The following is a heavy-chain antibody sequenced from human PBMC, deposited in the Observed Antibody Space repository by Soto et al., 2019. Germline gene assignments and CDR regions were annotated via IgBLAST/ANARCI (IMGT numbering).Heavy chain of an antibody. D-gene: IGHD3-10*01. CDR3: ARVVRGVVNCFDP. V-gene: IGHV1-18*01. J-gene: IGHJ5*02. CDR1: GDTFANFG. CDR2: IATYNNNK. Sequence: HLVQSGPEVKRPGASITVSCKTSGDTFANFGLSWVRQAPGQGLEWMGWIATYNNNKNYAQKFQGRLTLTTDTSTSTAYMELASLGYDDTAVYYCARVVRGVVNCFDPWGQGTLVTVSS.